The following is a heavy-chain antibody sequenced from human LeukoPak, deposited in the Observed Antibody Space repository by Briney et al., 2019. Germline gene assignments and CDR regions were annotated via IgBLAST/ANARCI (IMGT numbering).Heavy chain of an antibody. Sequence: GGSLRLSCAASGFTFSSYGMHWVRQAPGKGLEWVAFIRYDGSNKYHADSVKGRFTISRDNSKNTLYLQMNSLRAEDTAVYYCAKDRVVGATKEDWFDPWGQGTLVTVSS. CDR1: GFTFSSYG. D-gene: IGHD1-26*01. J-gene: IGHJ5*02. CDR3: AKDRVVGATKEDWFDP. CDR2: IRYDGSNK. V-gene: IGHV3-30*02.